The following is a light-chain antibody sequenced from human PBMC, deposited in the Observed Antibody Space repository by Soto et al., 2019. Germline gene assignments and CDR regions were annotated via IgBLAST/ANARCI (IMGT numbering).Light chain of an antibody. J-gene: IGKJ1*01. Sequence: ISLTQSASSVSTTVGDRVTLTCRASQGMSSYLAWYQQKPGKAPKLLIYDASSLESGVPSRFSGSGSGTEFTLTISSLQPDDFATYYCQQYNSYSWTFAQGTKVDI. CDR3: QQYNSYSWT. V-gene: IGKV1-5*01. CDR1: QGMSSY. CDR2: DAS.